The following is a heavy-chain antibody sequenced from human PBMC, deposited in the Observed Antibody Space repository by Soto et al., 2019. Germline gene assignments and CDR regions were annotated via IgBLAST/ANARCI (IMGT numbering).Heavy chain of an antibody. CDR3: ARGFSPPDYGAND. V-gene: IGHV4-61*01. J-gene: IGHJ4*02. CDR1: GGTVSSAIDS. Sequence: EDLSLISNDTGGTVSSAIDSVSWIRQPPGKGLEWLGYIYYSGSTNYNPSLKSRVTISVDTSKNQFSLKLSSVTAADTAVYYWARGFSPPDYGANDWGQGTLATGSS. D-gene: IGHD4-17*01. CDR2: IYYSGST.